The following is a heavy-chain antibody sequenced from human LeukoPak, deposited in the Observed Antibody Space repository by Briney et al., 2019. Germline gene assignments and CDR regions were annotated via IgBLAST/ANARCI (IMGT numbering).Heavy chain of an antibody. J-gene: IGHJ6*03. CDR2: INPNSGGT. V-gene: IGHV1-2*02. CDR3: ARRLVTATSYYYMDV. CDR1: GYSFIGYF. D-gene: IGHD2-15*01. Sequence: ASVKVSCKASGYSFIGYFMHWVRQAPGQGLEWMGWINPNSGGTNYAQNFQGRVTMTRDTSITTAYMELSRLTSDDTAVYYCARRLVTATSYYYMDVWGKGTTVTDSS.